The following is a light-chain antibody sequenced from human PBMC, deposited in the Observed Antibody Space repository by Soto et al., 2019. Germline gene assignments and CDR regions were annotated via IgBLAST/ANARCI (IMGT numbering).Light chain of an antibody. V-gene: IGKV3-20*01. Sequence: EIVLTHSPATLSLSPCERATLSFSASQSVSSSYLAWYQQKPGQAPRLLIYGASSRATGIPDRFSGSGSGTDFTLTISRLEPEDVAVYYCQQYEAAVTFGQGTKVDIK. CDR3: QQYEAAVT. J-gene: IGKJ1*01. CDR1: QSVSSSY. CDR2: GAS.